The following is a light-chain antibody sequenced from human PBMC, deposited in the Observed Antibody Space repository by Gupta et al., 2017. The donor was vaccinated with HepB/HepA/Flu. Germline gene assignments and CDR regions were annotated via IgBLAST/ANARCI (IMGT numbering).Light chain of an antibody. CDR2: DVT. CDR1: SSDVGDYHY. J-gene: IGLJ1*01. V-gene: IGLV2-14*01. Sequence: QSALTQPASVSASPGQSITISCTGSSSDVGDYHYVSWYQQPPGKAPKLLIYDVTNRPSGISMRVSGSKSGKWAALTISGLQAEDEAEYYCSSYTSNYTLVFGTGAKVTVL. CDR3: SSYTSNYTLV.